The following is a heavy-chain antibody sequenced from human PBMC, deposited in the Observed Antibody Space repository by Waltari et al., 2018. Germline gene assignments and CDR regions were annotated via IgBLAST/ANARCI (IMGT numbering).Heavy chain of an antibody. V-gene: IGHV4-39*01. CDR2: IYYSGST. J-gene: IGHJ4*02. CDR1: GGPISSSRYY. D-gene: IGHD6-19*01. Sequence: QLQLQELGPGLVKPSETLSLTCTVSGGPISSSRYYWGWIRQPPGKGLEWIGSIYYSGSTYYNPSLKSRVTISVDTSKNQFSLKLSSVTAADTAVYYCASWGYSSGWHFDYWGQGTLVTVSS. CDR3: ASWGYSSGWHFDY.